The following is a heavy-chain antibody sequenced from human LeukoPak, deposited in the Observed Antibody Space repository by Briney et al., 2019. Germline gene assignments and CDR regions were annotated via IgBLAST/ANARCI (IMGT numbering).Heavy chain of an antibody. CDR3: AREGIAAAGRRTLDY. V-gene: IGHV1-69*05. CDR1: GGTFSSYA. CDR2: IIPIFGTA. J-gene: IGHJ4*02. D-gene: IGHD6-13*01. Sequence: SVKVSCKASGGTFSSYAISWVRQAPGQGLEWMGRIIPIFGTANYAQKFQGRITITTDESTSTAYMELSSLRSEDTAVYYCAREGIAAAGRRTLDYWGQGTLVTVSS.